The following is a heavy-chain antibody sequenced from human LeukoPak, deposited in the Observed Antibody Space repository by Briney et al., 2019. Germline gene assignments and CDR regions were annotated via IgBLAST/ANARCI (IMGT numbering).Heavy chain of an antibody. CDR2: INSDGSWT. D-gene: IGHD6-13*01. CDR3: ARGMGSSWYYFDY. Sequence: GGSLRLSCAASGNYWMHWVRQAPGKGLVWVSHINSDGSWTSYADSVKGRFTISKDNAKNTVYLQMNSLRAEDTAVYYCARGMGSSWYYFDYWGQGTLVTVSS. CDR1: GNYW. V-gene: IGHV3-74*01. J-gene: IGHJ4*02.